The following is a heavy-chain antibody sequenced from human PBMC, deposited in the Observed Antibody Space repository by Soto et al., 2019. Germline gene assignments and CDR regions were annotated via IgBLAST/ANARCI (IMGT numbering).Heavy chain of an antibody. V-gene: IGHV4-31*03. CDR2: IYYSGST. CDR1: GGSISSGGYY. D-gene: IGHD3-10*01. J-gene: IGHJ4*02. CDR3: AGSITMVRGVLGY. Sequence: SETLSLTCTVSGGSISSGGYYWSWIRQHPGKGLEWIGYIYYSGSTYYNPSLKSRVTISVDTSKNQFSLKLSSVTAADTAVYYCAGSITMVRGVLGYWGQGTLVTVSS.